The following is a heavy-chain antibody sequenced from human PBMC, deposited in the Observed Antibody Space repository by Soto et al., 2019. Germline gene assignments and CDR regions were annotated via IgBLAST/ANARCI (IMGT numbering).Heavy chain of an antibody. D-gene: IGHD2-2*01. CDR1: GFTFSSYS. CDR3: ARGQSNAPADTFDI. J-gene: IGHJ3*02. Sequence: GGSLRLSCAASGFTFSSYSMNWVRQAPGKGLEWGSSISSSSSYIYYADSVKGRFTISRDNAKNSLYLQMNSLRAEDTAVYYCARGQSNAPADTFDILGRGTMVTVSS. V-gene: IGHV3-21*01. CDR2: ISSSSSYI.